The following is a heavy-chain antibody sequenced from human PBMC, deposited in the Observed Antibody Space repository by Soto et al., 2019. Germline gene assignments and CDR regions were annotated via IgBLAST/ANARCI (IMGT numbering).Heavy chain of an antibody. D-gene: IGHD6-13*01. V-gene: IGHV1-18*01. CDR1: GYTFTSYG. Sequence: ASVKVSFKASGYTFTSYGISWVRQAPGQGLEWMGWISAYNGNTNYAQKLQGRVTMTTDTSTSTAYMELRSLRSDDTAVYYCARDLGYSSRDYYYYGMDVWGQGTTVTVSS. CDR3: ARDLGYSSRDYYYYGMDV. J-gene: IGHJ6*02. CDR2: ISAYNGNT.